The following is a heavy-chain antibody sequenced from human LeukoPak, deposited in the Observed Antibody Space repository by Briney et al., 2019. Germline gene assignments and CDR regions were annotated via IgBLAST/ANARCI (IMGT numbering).Heavy chain of an antibody. Sequence: SETLSLTCAVYGGSFSGYYWSWIRQPPGKGLEWIGEINHSGSTNYNPSLKSRVTISVDTSKNQFSLKLNSVTAADTAVYYCARGHGEEDIVVVVAATLNYYYYGMDVWGQGTTVTVSS. D-gene: IGHD2-15*01. CDR1: GGSFSGYY. CDR3: ARGHGEEDIVVVVAATLNYYYYGMDV. J-gene: IGHJ6*02. CDR2: INHSGST. V-gene: IGHV4-34*01.